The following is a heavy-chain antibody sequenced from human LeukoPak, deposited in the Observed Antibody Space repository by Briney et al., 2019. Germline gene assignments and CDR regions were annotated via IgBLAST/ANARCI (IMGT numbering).Heavy chain of an antibody. CDR1: GRSISSSSYY. V-gene: IGHV4-39*01. D-gene: IGHD2-2*01. CDR2: IYCSGST. J-gene: IGHJ4*02. CDR3: ARQAMSSVVPAAMFDY. Sequence: SDTLSLTCTVSGRSISSSSYYWAWLRQPRGRGLEWFGRIYCSGSTYYHRALKSQLTMSLDTTKNQFSLKLTPVTDADTAVYYCARQAMSSVVPAAMFDYWGQGTLVTVSS.